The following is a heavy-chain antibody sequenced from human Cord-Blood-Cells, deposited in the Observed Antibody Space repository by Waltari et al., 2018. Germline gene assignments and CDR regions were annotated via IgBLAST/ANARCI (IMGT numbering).Heavy chain of an antibody. V-gene: IGHV4-34*01. CDR1: GGSFSGYY. D-gene: IGHD3-10*01. CDR2: INHSGST. CDR3: ARNYGSGSPFGY. Sequence: QVQLQQWGAGLLKPSETLSLTCAVYGGSFSGYYWSWIRQHPGKGLEWIGEINHSGSTNYNPSLKSRVTISVHTSKNQFSLKLSSVTAADTAVYYCARNYGSGSPFGYWGQGTLVTVSS. J-gene: IGHJ4*02.